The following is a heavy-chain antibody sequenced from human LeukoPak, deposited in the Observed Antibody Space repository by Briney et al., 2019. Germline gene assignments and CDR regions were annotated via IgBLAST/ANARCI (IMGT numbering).Heavy chain of an antibody. J-gene: IGHJ6*02. Sequence: GESLQISCQGSGYSFTTYWIGWVRQMPGKGLEWMGIIYPADSDTRYSPSFQGQVTISADKSISTAYLQWASLKASDTAMYYCARHDSGSRVYLYGMDVWGQGTAVTVSS. CDR2: IYPADSDT. CDR1: GYSFTTYW. CDR3: ARHDSGSRVYLYGMDV. D-gene: IGHD3-10*01. V-gene: IGHV5-51*01.